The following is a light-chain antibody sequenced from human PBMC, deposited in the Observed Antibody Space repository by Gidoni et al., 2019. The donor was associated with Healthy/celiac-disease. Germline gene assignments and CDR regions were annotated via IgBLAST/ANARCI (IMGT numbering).Light chain of an antibody. Sequence: SYELTQPPPGSVSPGQTASITCSGDKLGDKYACWYQQKPGQFPVLVIYQDSKRPSGIPERFSGSNSGNTATLTISGTQAMDEADYYCQAWDSSTAVFGTGTKVTVL. CDR2: QDS. CDR3: QAWDSSTAV. V-gene: IGLV3-1*01. J-gene: IGLJ1*01. CDR1: KLGDKY.